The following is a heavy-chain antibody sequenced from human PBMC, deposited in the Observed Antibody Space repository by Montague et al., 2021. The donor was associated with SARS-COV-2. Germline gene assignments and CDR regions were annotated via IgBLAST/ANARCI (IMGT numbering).Heavy chain of an antibody. CDR2: VYNYGST. CDR1: GGSVSSGSNY. D-gene: IGHD3-10*01. CDR3: AREATDYGSGSYYFPFAY. Sequence: SETRSLTCSVSGGSVSSGSNYWSWIRQSPGKGLEWIGHVYNYGSTDYNPSLKSRVTISLDTSKNQFSLRLSSVTAADTAAYYCAREATDYGSGSYYFPFAYWGQGILVTVSS. J-gene: IGHJ4*02. V-gene: IGHV4-61*01.